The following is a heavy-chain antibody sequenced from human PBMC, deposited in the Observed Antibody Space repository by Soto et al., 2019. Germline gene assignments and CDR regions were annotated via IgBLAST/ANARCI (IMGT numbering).Heavy chain of an antibody. CDR2: INSDGSST. Sequence: EVQLVESGGGLVQPGGSLRLSCAASGFTFSSYWMHWVRQAPGKGLVWGSRINSDGSSTNYTDSVKARYTISRDNAKNTLYLQINSLRAEDTAVYYCARRRGSSGWKTNFDYWGQGTLVTVSS. D-gene: IGHD6-19*01. CDR3: ARRRGSSGWKTNFDY. J-gene: IGHJ4*02. CDR1: GFTFSSYW. V-gene: IGHV3-74*01.